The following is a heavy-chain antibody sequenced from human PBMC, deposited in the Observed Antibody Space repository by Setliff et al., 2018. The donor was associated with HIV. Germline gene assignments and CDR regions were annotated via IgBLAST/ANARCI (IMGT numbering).Heavy chain of an antibody. J-gene: IGHJ6*03. CDR2: IYCTGST. CDR1: GGSISGHY. Sequence: PSETLSLTCTVSGGSISGHYWTWIRQPPGKELEWIGYIYCTGSTTYNPSLNSRVTISVDTSKNQFSLNLNSVTAADTAVYYCARTTSLFPGIAAAQPWSYYYYMDVWGKGTTVTVSS. CDR3: ARTTSLFPGIAAAQPWSYYYYMDV. D-gene: IGHD6-13*01. V-gene: IGHV4-59*08.